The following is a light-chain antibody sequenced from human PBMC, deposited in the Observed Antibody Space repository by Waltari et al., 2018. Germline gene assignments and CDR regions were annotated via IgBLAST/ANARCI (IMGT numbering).Light chain of an antibody. CDR2: EVS. J-gene: IGLJ1*01. CDR1: GRQDF. CDR3: CSYTVVTTSYV. Sequence: GRQDFVSWYQLHPGNGPKLIIFEVSNRPSGISDRFSGSKSGNTASLTISGLQAEDEADYYCCSYTVVTTSYVFGTGTTVIVL. V-gene: IGLV2-14*01.